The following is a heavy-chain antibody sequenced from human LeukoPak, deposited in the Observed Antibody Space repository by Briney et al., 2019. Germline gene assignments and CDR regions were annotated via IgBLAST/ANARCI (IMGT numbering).Heavy chain of an antibody. Sequence: PGRSLRLSCAASGFTFSSYGMHWVRQAPGKGLEWVAVISYDGSNKYYADSVKGRFTISRDNAKNSLYLQMNSLRAEDTAVYYCARDLYGSGGVTGYWGQGTLVTVSS. CDR1: GFTFSSYG. J-gene: IGHJ4*02. V-gene: IGHV3-30*03. D-gene: IGHD3-10*01. CDR3: ARDLYGSGGVTGY. CDR2: ISYDGSNK.